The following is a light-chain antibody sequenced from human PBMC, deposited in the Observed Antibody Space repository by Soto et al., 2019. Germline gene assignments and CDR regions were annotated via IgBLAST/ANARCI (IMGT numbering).Light chain of an antibody. Sequence: EIVLTQSPGTLSLSPGESAALSCRASQSITSNYLVWYRQKPGQAPRLLIYAISSRAAGIPDRFSGRGSGTEFTLTITSLEPEESAVYYCQQHSDCPLTFGQGTRVEI. CDR1: QSITSNY. J-gene: IGKJ1*01. CDR3: QQHSDCPLT. CDR2: AIS. V-gene: IGKV3D-20*02.